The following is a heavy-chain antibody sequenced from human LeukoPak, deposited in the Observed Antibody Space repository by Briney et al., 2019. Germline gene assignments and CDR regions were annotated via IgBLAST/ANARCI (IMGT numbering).Heavy chain of an antibody. J-gene: IGHJ5*02. Sequence: GGSLRLSCAASGFTFSSYAMSWVRQATGKGLEWVSAISGSGGSTYYADSVKGRFTISRDNSKNTLYLQMNSLRAEDTAVYYCAKEWSYYGSGSYGNNWFDPWGQGTLVTVSS. CDR1: GFTFSSYA. D-gene: IGHD3-10*01. CDR2: ISGSGGST. CDR3: AKEWSYYGSGSYGNNWFDP. V-gene: IGHV3-23*01.